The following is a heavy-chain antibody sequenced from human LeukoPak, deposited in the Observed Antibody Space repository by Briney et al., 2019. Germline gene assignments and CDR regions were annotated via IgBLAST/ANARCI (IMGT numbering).Heavy chain of an antibody. V-gene: IGHV3-21*01. J-gene: IGHJ4*02. CDR3: AKSTGTYNYAYALDY. D-gene: IGHD3-16*01. CDR1: GFTFSSYG. Sequence: GGSLRLSCATSGFTFSSYGMHWVRQAPGKGLEWVSSITSSSGYIYYGDSVEGRFTISRDNAKNSLYLQMDSLRAEDTAVYYCAKSTGTYNYAYALDYWGQGTLVTVSS. CDR2: ITSSSGYI.